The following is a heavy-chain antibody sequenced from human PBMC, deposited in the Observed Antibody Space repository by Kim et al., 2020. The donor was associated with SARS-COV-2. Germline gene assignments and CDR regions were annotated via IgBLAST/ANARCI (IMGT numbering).Heavy chain of an antibody. CDR3: ARGRGENPQYGSGTHNWFDP. CDR1: GGSFSGYY. CDR2: INHSGST. J-gene: IGHJ5*02. V-gene: IGHV4-34*01. Sequence: SETLSLTCAVYGGSFSGYYWSWIRQPPGKGLEWIGEINHSGSTNYNPSLKSRVTISVDTSKNQFSLKLSSVTAADTAVYYCARGRGENPQYGSGTHNWFDPWGQGTLVTVSS. D-gene: IGHD3-10*01.